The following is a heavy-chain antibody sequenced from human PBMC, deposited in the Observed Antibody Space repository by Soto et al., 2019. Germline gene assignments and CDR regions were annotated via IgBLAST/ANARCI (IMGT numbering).Heavy chain of an antibody. V-gene: IGHV3-33*01. Sequence: GGSLRLSCAASGFTFSSYGMHWVRQAPGKGLEWVAVIWYDGSNKYYADSVKGRFTISRDNSKNTLYLQMNSLRAEDTAVYYCARGQGYYDSSGYYYDAFDIWGQGTMVTVSS. D-gene: IGHD3-22*01. CDR2: IWYDGSNK. CDR1: GFTFSSYG. CDR3: ARGQGYYDSSGYYYDAFDI. J-gene: IGHJ3*02.